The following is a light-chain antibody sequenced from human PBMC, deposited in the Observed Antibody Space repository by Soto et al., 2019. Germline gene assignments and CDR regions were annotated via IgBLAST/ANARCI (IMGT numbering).Light chain of an antibody. J-gene: IGLJ2*01. Sequence: QSVLTQPPSASVAPGQRVTISCSGSSSNIAKNYVYWYQQLSGAAPKLLIYKNDQRPSGVPDRFSGSKSGTSASLPISGLRSEDEADYYCSSWDDRLATLVFGGGTQLTVL. CDR2: KND. CDR3: SSWDDRLATLV. CDR1: SSNIAKNY. V-gene: IGLV1-47*01.